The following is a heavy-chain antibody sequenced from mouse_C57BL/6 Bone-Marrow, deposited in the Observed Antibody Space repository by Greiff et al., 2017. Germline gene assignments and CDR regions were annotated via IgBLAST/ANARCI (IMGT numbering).Heavy chain of an antibody. Sequence: VQLQQPGAELVRPGSSVKLSCKASGYTFTSYWMHWVKQRPIQGLEWIGNIDPSDSETHYNQKFKDKATLTVDKSSSTAYMQLSSLTSEDSAVYYCARRDYEGRDYFDYWGQGTTLTVSS. J-gene: IGHJ2*01. CDR2: IDPSDSET. CDR1: GYTFTSYW. CDR3: ARRDYEGRDYFDY. V-gene: IGHV1-52*01. D-gene: IGHD2-4*01.